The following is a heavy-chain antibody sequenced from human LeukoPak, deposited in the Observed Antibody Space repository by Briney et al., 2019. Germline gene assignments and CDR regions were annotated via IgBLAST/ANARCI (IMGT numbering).Heavy chain of an antibody. Sequence: GGSLRLSCAASGFTFDDYGMSWVRQAPGKGLEWGSGINWNGGSTGYADSVKGRFTIARDNAKNSLYLQMNSLRAEDTALYYCAKLMRRIQLWSPIDYWGQGTLVTVSS. CDR1: GFTFDDYG. J-gene: IGHJ4*02. D-gene: IGHD5-18*01. CDR2: INWNGGST. V-gene: IGHV3-20*04. CDR3: AKLMRRIQLWSPIDY.